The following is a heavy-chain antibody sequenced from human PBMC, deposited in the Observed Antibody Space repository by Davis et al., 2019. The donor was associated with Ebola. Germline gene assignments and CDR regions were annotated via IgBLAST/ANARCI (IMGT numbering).Heavy chain of an antibody. D-gene: IGHD5-24*01. CDR2: MWYDGSNE. CDR1: GFSISTSG. CDR3: AKDDGPRRLADP. V-gene: IGHV3-30*02. J-gene: IGHJ5*02. Sequence: PGGSLRLSCEAFGFSISTSGTHWVRQGPGKGLEWVAVMWYDGSNEGYGDSVKGRFTISRDNSKNTVYLQLNILRPEDTAVYNCAKDDGPRRLADPWGQGTLVTVFS.